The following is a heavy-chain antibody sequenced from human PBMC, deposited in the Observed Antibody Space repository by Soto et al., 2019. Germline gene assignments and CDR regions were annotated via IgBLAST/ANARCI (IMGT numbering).Heavy chain of an antibody. CDR1: GGSINSSSYY. J-gene: IGHJ4*02. CDR3: AVDYGGNCFDY. Sequence: SETLSLTCSVSGGSINSSSYYWSWIRQPAGKGLEWIGRIYTSGSTNYNPSLESRVTMSGDTSKNQSSLKLSSVTAADTAVYYCAVDYGGNCFDYWGQGTLVTVSS. V-gene: IGHV4-61*02. CDR2: IYTSGST. D-gene: IGHD2-21*01.